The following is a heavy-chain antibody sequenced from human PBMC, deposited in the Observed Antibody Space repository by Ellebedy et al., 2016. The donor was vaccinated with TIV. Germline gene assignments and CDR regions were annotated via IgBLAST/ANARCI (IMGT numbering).Heavy chain of an antibody. CDR1: GFTFSAYS. J-gene: IGHJ4*02. CDR3: ARGAGPTHWRINY. CDR2: ITNSSSI. D-gene: IGHD6-13*01. Sequence: PGGSLRLSCAASGFTFSAYSMNWVRQTPGKGLELVSYITNSSSIPYSDSVTGLFTISRDNDKNSLYLQMDSLMAEDTAVYYCARGAGPTHWRINYWGQGTLVTVSS. V-gene: IGHV3-48*01.